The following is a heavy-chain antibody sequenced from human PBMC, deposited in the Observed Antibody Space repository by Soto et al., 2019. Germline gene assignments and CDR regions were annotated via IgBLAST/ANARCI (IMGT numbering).Heavy chain of an antibody. D-gene: IGHD1-26*01. CDR3: TREVYGREDWFEP. Sequence: QIQLVQSGAEVKKPGASVKVSCKASGYNFISYGITWMRQAPGQGLEWVGWISAYNGDTNYAQKVQGRDTMTTDTPTSTAYIELRSLKADYTAIYCGTREVYGREDWFEPWGQGTLVTVSS. CDR2: ISAYNGDT. CDR1: GYNFISYG. V-gene: IGHV1-18*01. J-gene: IGHJ5*02.